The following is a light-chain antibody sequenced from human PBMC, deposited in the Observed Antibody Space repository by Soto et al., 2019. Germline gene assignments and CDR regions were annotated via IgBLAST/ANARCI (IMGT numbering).Light chain of an antibody. V-gene: IGKV3-20*01. CDR2: GAS. Sequence: EIVFTQSPGTLSLSSGERATLSCRASHSVTSNYLTWYHQKPGLTPRLLIYGASSRATGIPDRFSGSGSGTDFTLTISRLEPEDFAVYYCQQYDSSRLTFGGGTKVDIK. J-gene: IGKJ4*01. CDR1: HSVTSNY. CDR3: QQYDSSRLT.